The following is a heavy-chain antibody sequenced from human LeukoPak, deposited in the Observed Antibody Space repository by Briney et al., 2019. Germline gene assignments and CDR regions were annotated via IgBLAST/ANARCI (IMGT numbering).Heavy chain of an antibody. D-gene: IGHD3-10*01. J-gene: IGHJ4*02. Sequence: GGSLRLSCAASGFTFSSYEMNWVRQAPGKGLEWVSYISSSGSTIYYADSVKGRFTISRDNVKNSLYLQMNSLRAEDTAVYYCATISSITMVRGDFDYWGQGTLVTVSS. V-gene: IGHV3-48*03. CDR2: ISSSGSTI. CDR1: GFTFSSYE. CDR3: ATISSITMVRGDFDY.